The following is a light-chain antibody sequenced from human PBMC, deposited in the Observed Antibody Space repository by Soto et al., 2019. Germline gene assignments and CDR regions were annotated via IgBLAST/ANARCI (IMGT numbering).Light chain of an antibody. CDR1: SSDVGAYNY. Sequence: QSALTQPASVSGSPGQSITISCTGTSSDVGAYNYVSWYQQLPDKAPKLMIYDVTYRPSGVSNRFSGSKSGNTASLTISGLQAEDEADNFCSSYTTSSTLVFGGGTKVTVL. V-gene: IGLV2-14*01. CDR2: DVT. CDR3: SSYTTSSTLV. J-gene: IGLJ3*02.